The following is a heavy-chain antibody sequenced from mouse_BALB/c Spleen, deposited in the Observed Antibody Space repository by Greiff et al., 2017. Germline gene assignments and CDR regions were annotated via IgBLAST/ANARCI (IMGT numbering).Heavy chain of an antibody. J-gene: IGHJ3*01. Sequence: VKLVESAAELARPGASVKMSCKASGYTFTSYTMHWVKQRPGQGLEWIGYINPSSGYTEYNQKFKDKTTLTADKSSSTAYMQLSSLTSEDSAVYYCARWADYDRVFAYWGQGTLVTVSA. CDR3: ARWADYDRVFAY. V-gene: IGHV1-4*02. CDR1: GYTFTSYT. CDR2: INPSSGYT. D-gene: IGHD2-4*01.